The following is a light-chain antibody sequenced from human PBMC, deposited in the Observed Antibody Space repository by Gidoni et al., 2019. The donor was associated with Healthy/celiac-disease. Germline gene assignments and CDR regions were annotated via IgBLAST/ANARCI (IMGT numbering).Light chain of an antibody. CDR1: NIGSKS. V-gene: IGLV3-21*04. CDR2: DDS. CDR3: QVWDSSSDHYV. Sequence: SYVLTQPPSVSVATGKTARMTCGGNNIGSKSVHWYQQKPGQAPVLVIYDDSDRPSGIPERFSGSNSGNTATLTISRVEAGDEADYYCQVWDSSSDHYVFGTGTKVTVL. J-gene: IGLJ1*01.